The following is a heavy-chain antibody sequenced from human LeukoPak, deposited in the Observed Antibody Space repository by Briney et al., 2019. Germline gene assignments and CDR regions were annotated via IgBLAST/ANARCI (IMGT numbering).Heavy chain of an antibody. Sequence: SETLSLTCTVSGGSISSYYWSWIRQPPGKGLEWIGYIYYSGSTNYNPSLKSRVTISVDTSKNQFSLKLSSVTAADTAVYYCASMKVDQRDFDYWGQGTLVTVSS. CDR3: ASMKVDQRDFDY. D-gene: IGHD5-12*01. CDR1: GGSISSYY. CDR2: IYYSGST. J-gene: IGHJ4*02. V-gene: IGHV4-59*08.